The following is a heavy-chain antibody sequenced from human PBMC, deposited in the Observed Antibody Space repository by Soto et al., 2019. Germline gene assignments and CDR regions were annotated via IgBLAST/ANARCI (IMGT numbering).Heavy chain of an antibody. CDR1: DGSINSDDW. V-gene: IGHV4-4*02. CDR2: IHQIGIT. Sequence: QVRLQESGPGLVEPSGTLSLTCAVSDGSINSDDWWTWVRQTPGKGLEWIGEIHQIGITNYNESLKSRVTISIDKSKNQFSLKLTSVTAADTAVYYCANWGGLNFPRVYWGPGIVVSVSS. D-gene: IGHD3-16*01. J-gene: IGHJ4*02. CDR3: ANWGGLNFPRVY.